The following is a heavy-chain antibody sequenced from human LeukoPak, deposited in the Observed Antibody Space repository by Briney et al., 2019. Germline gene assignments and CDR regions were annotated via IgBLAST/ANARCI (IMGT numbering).Heavy chain of an antibody. J-gene: IGHJ3*02. CDR3: AKDLGSGWYNAFDI. D-gene: IGHD6-19*01. CDR1: GFTFDDYA. Sequence: GRSLRLSCAASGFTFDDYAMHWVRQAPGKGLEWVSGISWNSGSIGYADSVKGRFTISRDNAKNSLYLQMNSLRAEDTALYYCAKDLGSGWYNAFDIWGQGTMVTISS. V-gene: IGHV3-9*01. CDR2: ISWNSGSI.